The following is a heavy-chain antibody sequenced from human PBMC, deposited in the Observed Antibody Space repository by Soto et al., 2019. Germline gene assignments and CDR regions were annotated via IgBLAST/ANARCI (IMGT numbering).Heavy chain of an antibody. D-gene: IGHD4-17*01. Sequence: EVQLVESGGGLVQPGGSLRLSCAVSGFTVSSNYMSWVRQAPGKGLEWVSVIYSGGSTYYADSVKDRFTISRDNSKNTLYLQMNSLRAEDTAVYYCAREGIRSPLYYWGQGTLVTVSS. CDR1: GFTVSSNY. CDR3: AREGIRSPLYY. J-gene: IGHJ4*02. V-gene: IGHV3-66*01. CDR2: IYSGGST.